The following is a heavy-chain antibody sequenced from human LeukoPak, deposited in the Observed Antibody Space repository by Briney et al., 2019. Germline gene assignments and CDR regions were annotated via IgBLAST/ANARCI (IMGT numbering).Heavy chain of an antibody. D-gene: IGHD2-2*02. CDR3: ARVEGRDTIVVPAAIAAFDI. CDR2: ISVYNGNT. CDR1: GYTFTSYG. J-gene: IGHJ3*02. V-gene: IGHV1-18*01. Sequence: ASVKVSCKTSGYTFTSYGISWVRQAPGQGLEWMGWISVYNGNTNYAQKLQGRVTMTTDTSTSTAYMELRSLRSDDTAVYYCARVEGRDTIVVPAAIAAFDIWGQGTMVTVSS.